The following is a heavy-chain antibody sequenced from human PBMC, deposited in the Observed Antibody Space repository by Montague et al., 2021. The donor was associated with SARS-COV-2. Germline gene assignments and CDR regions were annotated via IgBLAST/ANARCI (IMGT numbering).Heavy chain of an antibody. CDR3: ARRGRKLLPVATTVGGFDI. CDR2: IYDSGST. J-gene: IGHJ3*02. V-gene: IGHV4-39*02. D-gene: IGHD5-12*01. Sequence: SETLSLTCTVSGGSISRSTYYWARLRQPPGKGLEWNGSIYDSGSTYYNPSLKSPVTISVATTKNHFSLKLSSVTAAATAVYYCARRGRKLLPVATTVGGFDIWGQGTMVTVSS. CDR1: GGSISRSTYY.